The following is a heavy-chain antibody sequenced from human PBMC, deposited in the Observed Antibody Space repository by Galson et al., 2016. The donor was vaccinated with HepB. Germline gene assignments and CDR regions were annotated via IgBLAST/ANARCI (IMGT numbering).Heavy chain of an antibody. CDR1: GFIVSDYW. Sequence: SLRLSCAASGFIVSDYWVHWVRQPPGKGLVWVSRISPDGTSTAYADSVKGRFTISRDNAKNTLYLQMNSLRAEDTAVYFCAAHKRQRVSDYEDYWGQGNLVSVSS. CDR2: ISPDGTST. J-gene: IGHJ4*02. D-gene: IGHD6-25*01. CDR3: AAHKRQRVSDYEDY. V-gene: IGHV3-74*01.